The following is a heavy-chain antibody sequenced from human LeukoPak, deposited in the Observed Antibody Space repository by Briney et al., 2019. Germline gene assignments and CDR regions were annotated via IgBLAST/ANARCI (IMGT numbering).Heavy chain of an antibody. J-gene: IGHJ6*04. V-gene: IGHV3-72*01. Sequence: GGSLRLSCAASGFTFSDHYMDWVRQAPGKGLEWVGRIRNKANSYTTEYAASVRGRFTISRDDSKNSLFLQMNSLKTDDTAVYYCAKLGYCAATCYWMDVWGTGTTVTVSS. CDR3: AKLGYCAATCYWMDV. D-gene: IGHD2-15*01. CDR1: GFTFSDHY. CDR2: IRNKANSYTT.